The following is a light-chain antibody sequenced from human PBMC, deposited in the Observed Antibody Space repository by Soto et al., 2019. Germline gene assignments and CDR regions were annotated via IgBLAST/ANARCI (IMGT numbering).Light chain of an antibody. V-gene: IGKV3-20*01. J-gene: IGKJ1*01. Sequence: EIVLTQSPGTLSLSPGERATLSCRASQSVSSNSLAWYQQKPGQAPRLLIYVASSRATGILDRFSASGSGTDFTLTISRLEPEDFELYYCHQYGKSPRTFGQGTKVEI. CDR3: HQYGKSPRT. CDR1: QSVSSNS. CDR2: VAS.